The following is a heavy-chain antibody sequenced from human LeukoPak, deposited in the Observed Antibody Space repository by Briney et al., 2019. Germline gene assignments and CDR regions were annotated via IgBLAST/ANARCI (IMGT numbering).Heavy chain of an antibody. J-gene: IGHJ6*02. V-gene: IGHV3-30*07. Sequence: GGSLRLSCEASGLSLSNYPMHWVRQAPGKGLEWITLITYDGAFDGGKTYYADSVKGRFTVSRDNAKNSLNLQMSNLRAEDTAVYFCARGGGLDVWGQGATVTVSS. CDR1: GLSLSNYP. D-gene: IGHD3-16*01. CDR3: ARGGGLDV. CDR2: ITYDGAFDGGKT.